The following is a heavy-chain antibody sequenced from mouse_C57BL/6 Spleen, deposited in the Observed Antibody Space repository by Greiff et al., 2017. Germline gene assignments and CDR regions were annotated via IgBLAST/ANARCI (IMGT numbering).Heavy chain of an antibody. CDR1: GYTFTSYW. V-gene: IGHV1-53*01. D-gene: IGHD1-1*01. Sequence: QVQLQQPGTELVKPGASVKLSCKASGYTFTSYWMHWVKQRPGQGLEWIGNITPSNGGTNYNEKFKSKATLTVDKSYSTAYMQLRSRTSEDSAVYYCASVYYYGSSGDYWGQGTTLTVSS. J-gene: IGHJ2*01. CDR3: ASVYYYGSSGDY. CDR2: ITPSNGGT.